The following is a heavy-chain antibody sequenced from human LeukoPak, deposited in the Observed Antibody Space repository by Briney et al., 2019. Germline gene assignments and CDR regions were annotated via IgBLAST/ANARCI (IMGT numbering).Heavy chain of an antibody. J-gene: IGHJ5*02. Sequence: AGGSLRLSCAASGFTFSSYAMSWVRQAPGKGLEWVSAISGSGGSTYYADSVKGRFTISRDNSKNTLYLQMNSLRAEDTAVYYCAKDLTSRRITIFGVVPNWFDPWGQGTLVTVSS. CDR1: GFTFSSYA. CDR2: ISGSGGST. CDR3: AKDLTSRRITIFGVVPNWFDP. D-gene: IGHD3-3*01. V-gene: IGHV3-23*01.